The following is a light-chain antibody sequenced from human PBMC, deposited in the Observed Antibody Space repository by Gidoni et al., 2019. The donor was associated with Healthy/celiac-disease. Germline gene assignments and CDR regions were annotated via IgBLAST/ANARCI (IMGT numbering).Light chain of an antibody. V-gene: IGKV4-1*01. CDR3: QQYYSTPQT. CDR2: WAS. Sequence: DIVMTPSPDSLAVSLGERATINCKSSQSVLYSSNNKNYLAWYQQKPGQPPKLLFYWASTRESGVPDRFSGSGSGTDFTLTISSLQAEDVAVYYCQQYYSTPQTFGQGTKLEIK. J-gene: IGKJ2*01. CDR1: QSVLYSSNNKNY.